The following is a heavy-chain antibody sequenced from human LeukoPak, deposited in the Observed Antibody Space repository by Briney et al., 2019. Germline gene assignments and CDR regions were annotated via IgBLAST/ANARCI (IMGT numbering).Heavy chain of an antibody. CDR2: INQGGSRL. Sequence: GGSLRLSCAGSGFTFGRYWMSWVRQAPGKGLEWVASINQGGSRLHYLDSVTGRFIISRDDAQNSLFLQMTRLRADDTAVYYCARLKDDVTKLDYWGQGTLVSVSS. V-gene: IGHV3-7*01. J-gene: IGHJ4*02. D-gene: IGHD2-8*01. CDR3: ARLKDDVTKLDY. CDR1: GFTFGRYW.